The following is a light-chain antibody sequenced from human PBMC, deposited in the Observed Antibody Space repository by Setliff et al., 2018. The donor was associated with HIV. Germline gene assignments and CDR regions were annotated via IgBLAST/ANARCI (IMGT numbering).Light chain of an antibody. CDR1: SVDVGSYNY. Sequence: QSALAQPRSVSGSPGQSVTISCTGTSVDVGSYNYVSWYQQHPGKAPKLMIYDVTKRPSGVPDRFSGSKSGNTASLTISGLQAEDEADYYCCSYAGGNTPVVFGGGTK. CDR2: DVT. J-gene: IGLJ2*01. CDR3: CSYAGGNTPVV. V-gene: IGLV2-11*01.